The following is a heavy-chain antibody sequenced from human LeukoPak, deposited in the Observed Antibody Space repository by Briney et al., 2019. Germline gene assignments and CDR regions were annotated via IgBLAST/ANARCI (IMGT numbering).Heavy chain of an antibody. CDR2: IYYSGST. D-gene: IGHD2-2*01. CDR3: ARHLRGVFVVVPAAIDY. Sequence: SETLSLTCTVSGGSISSSSYYWGCIRQPPGKGLEWIGSIYYSGSTHYNPSLKSRVTISVDTSKNQFSLKLSSVTAADTAVYYCARHLRGVFVVVPAAIDYWGQGTLVTVYS. CDR1: GGSISSSSYY. V-gene: IGHV4-39*01. J-gene: IGHJ4*02.